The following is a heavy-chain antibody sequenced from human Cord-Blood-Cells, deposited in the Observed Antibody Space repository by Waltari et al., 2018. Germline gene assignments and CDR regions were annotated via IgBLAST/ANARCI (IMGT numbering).Heavy chain of an antibody. V-gene: IGHV4-39*01. CDR1: GGSISSSSYY. Sequence: QLQLQESGPGLVKPSETLSLTCTVSGGSISSSSYYWGWIRQPPGKGLEWIGSIYYSGSTYYNPSLKSRVTISVDTSKNQFSLKLSSVTAADTAVYYCARRDGYNYYYYGMDVWAKGPRSPSP. J-gene: IGHJ6*02. CDR2: IYYSGST. CDR3: ARRDGYNYYYYGMDV. D-gene: IGHD5-12*01.